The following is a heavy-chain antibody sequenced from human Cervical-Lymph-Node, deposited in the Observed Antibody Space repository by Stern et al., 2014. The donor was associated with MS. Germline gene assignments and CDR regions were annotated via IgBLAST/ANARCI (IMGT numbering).Heavy chain of an antibody. CDR1: GFPVSRDY. CDR3: ARDTSSPERSDW. V-gene: IGHV3-53*01. Sequence: EVQLVESGGGVIQPGGSLRLSCTASGFPVSRDYMTWVRQAPGQGLEWVSLITNVGSTFDTDSVKGRFTISRDDSKNTVYLHMTSLRAEDTAMYYCARDTSSPERSDWWGQGTLVTVSS. D-gene: IGHD1-1*01. J-gene: IGHJ4*02. CDR2: ITNVGST.